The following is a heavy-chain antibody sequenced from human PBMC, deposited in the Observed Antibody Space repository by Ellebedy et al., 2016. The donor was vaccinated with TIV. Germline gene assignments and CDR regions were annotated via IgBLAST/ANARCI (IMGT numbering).Heavy chain of an antibody. CDR1: AFTFSDYA. V-gene: IGHV3-23*01. CDR3: ARRSTDFAFDS. J-gene: IGHJ4*02. D-gene: IGHD3/OR15-3a*01. Sequence: PGGSLRLSCAASAFTFSDYAMNWVRQAPGKGLEWVSAISTSGGSTYYADYVKGRFTISRDNSKNTLFLQMSSLRAEDTAVYFCARRSTDFAFDSWGQGTLVTVSS. CDR2: ISTSGGST.